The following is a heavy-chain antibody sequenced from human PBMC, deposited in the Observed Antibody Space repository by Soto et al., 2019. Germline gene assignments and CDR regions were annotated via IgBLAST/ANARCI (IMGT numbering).Heavy chain of an antibody. V-gene: IGHV3-23*01. J-gene: IGHJ6*02. D-gene: IGHD2-21*02. CDR3: AKGGGFCGGDCQYYYYYGMDV. Sequence: PGGSLRLSCAASGFTFSSYAMSWVRQAPGKGLEWVSAISGSGGSTYYADSVKGRFTISRDNSKNTLYLQMNSLRAEDTAVYYCAKGGGFCGGDCQYYYYYGMDVWGQGTTVTVSS. CDR2: ISGSGGST. CDR1: GFTFSSYA.